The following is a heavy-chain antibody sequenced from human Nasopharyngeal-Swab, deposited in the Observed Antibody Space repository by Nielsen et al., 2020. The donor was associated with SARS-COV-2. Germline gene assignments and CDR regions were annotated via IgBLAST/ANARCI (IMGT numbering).Heavy chain of an antibody. CDR2: IKQDGSEK. Sequence: GESLKISCAASGFSFSTYWMTWVRQAPGKGLEGVAKIKQDGSEKYYVDSVKGRFTVSRDNPKNLLYLQVNSLRAEDTAVYYCARQGVFVPAYFHQYYMDVWGKGTTVTVSS. V-gene: IGHV3-7*03. CDR1: GFSFSTYW. CDR3: ARQGVFVPAYFHQYYMDV. J-gene: IGHJ6*03. D-gene: IGHD3-16*02.